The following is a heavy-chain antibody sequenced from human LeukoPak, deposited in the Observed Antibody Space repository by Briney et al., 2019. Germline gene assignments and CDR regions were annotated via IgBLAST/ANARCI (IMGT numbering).Heavy chain of an antibody. V-gene: IGHV3-9*02. Sequence: PGGSLRLSCAASGFTSDDYAMHWVRQAPGKGLEWVSGISWHSGSIGYADSVKGRFTISRDNAKNSLYLQMNSLRAEDTALYYCAKDRGYSGYDAEYYFDYWGQGTLVTVSS. CDR2: ISWHSGSI. CDR3: AKDRGYSGYDAEYYFDY. CDR1: GFTSDDYA. D-gene: IGHD5-12*01. J-gene: IGHJ4*02.